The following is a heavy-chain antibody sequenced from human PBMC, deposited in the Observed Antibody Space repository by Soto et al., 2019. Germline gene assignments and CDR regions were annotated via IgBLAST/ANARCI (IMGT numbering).Heavy chain of an antibody. Sequence: SETLSLTCTVSGGSISSSSYYWGWIRQPPGKGLEWIGSIYYSGSTYYNPSLKSRVTISGDTSKNQFSLKLSSVTAADTAVYYCARQWLVRGDGDFDYWGQGTLVTVSS. D-gene: IGHD6-19*01. CDR1: GGSISSSSYY. CDR3: ARQWLVRGDGDFDY. V-gene: IGHV4-39*01. CDR2: IYYSGST. J-gene: IGHJ4*02.